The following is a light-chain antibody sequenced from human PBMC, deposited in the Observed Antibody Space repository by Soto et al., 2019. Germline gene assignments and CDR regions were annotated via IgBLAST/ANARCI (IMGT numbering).Light chain of an antibody. CDR3: MQGTHGYT. CDR1: QSFVHGDGPTY. V-gene: IGKV2-30*02. J-gene: IGKJ2*01. Sequence: DVVLTQSPLSLPVTLGQPASISCRSSQSFVHGDGPTYLNWFHQRPGQSPRRLIYRVSNRDSGVPDRFSGSGSSTYFTLKISRVEAEDVGIYYCMQGTHGYTFGQGTKVDIK. CDR2: RVS.